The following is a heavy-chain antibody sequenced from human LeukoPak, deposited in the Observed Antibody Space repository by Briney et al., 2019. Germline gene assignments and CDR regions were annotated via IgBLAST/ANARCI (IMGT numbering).Heavy chain of an antibody. CDR3: ASAFVDTAMVEYWFDP. D-gene: IGHD5-18*01. CDR1: GGTFSSYA. V-gene: IGHV1-69*05. Sequence: VASVKVSCKASGGTFSSYAISWVRQAPGQGLEWMGGIIPIFGTANYAQKFQGRVTITTDESTSTAYMELSSLRSEDTAVYYCASAFVDTAMVEYWFDPWGQGTLVTVSS. J-gene: IGHJ5*02. CDR2: IIPIFGTA.